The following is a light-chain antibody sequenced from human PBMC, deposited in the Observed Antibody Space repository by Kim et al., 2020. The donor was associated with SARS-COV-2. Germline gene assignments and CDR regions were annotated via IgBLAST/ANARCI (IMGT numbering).Light chain of an antibody. Sequence: QSHTSPATGTSTAVGGYNYFSWYQLPPAKPPKRMIYAVTERPSGVPARFSGSKSGNTAFLTISGLQAEDEADYYCSSDADSSSLLFGGGTKVTVL. V-gene: IGLV2-11*01. CDR1: STAVGGYNY. J-gene: IGLJ3*02. CDR2: AVT. CDR3: SSDADSSSLL.